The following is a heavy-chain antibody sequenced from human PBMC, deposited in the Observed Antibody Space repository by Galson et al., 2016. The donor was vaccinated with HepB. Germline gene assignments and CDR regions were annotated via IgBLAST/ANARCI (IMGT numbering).Heavy chain of an antibody. V-gene: IGHV1-18*01. CDR3: ARDGTLSGSYYHFYGMDV. CDR2: ISTYNGNT. D-gene: IGHD1-26*01. Sequence: SVKVSCKASGYSFISYGISWVRQARGQGLEWMGWISTYNGNTNYEQKFKGRVTLTADISTSTAQMELRSLRSDDTAVYYCARDGTLSGSYYHFYGMDVGGQGTTVTVSS. CDR1: GYSFISYG. J-gene: IGHJ6*02.